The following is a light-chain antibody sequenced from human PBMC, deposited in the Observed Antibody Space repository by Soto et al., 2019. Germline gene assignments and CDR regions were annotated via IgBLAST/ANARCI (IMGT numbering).Light chain of an antibody. V-gene: IGLV1-40*01. Sequence: QSVPTQPPSVSGAPGQRVTISCTGSSSNIGAGFDVHWYQQLPGTAPKLLIYDNNNRPSGVPDRFSGSKSGTSDSLAITGLQAEDEADYFCQSYDTSLSGSKVFGGGTQLTVL. CDR1: SSNIGAGFD. CDR2: DNN. J-gene: IGLJ2*01. CDR3: QSYDTSLSGSKV.